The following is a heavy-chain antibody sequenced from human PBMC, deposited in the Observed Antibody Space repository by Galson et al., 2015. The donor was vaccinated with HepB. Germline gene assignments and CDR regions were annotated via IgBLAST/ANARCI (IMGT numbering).Heavy chain of an antibody. V-gene: IGHV3-21*01. D-gene: IGHD3-3*01. CDR1: GFTFSSYS. CDR3: ARDGTIFGVVNQQPYYYYGMDV. CDR2: ISSSSSYI. J-gene: IGHJ6*02. Sequence: SLRLSCAASGFTFSSYSMNWVRQAPGKGLEWVSSISSSSSYIYYADSVKGRFTISRDNAKNSLYLQMNSLRAEDTAVYYCARDGTIFGVVNQQPYYYYGMDVWGQGTTVTVSS.